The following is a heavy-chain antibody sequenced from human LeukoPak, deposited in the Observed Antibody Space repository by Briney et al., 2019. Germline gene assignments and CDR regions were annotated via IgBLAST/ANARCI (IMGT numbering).Heavy chain of an antibody. CDR1: GGSFSGYY. V-gene: IGHV4-34*09. CDR2: IYNNGNT. Sequence: SETLSLTCAVYGGSFSGYYWSWIRQHPGRGLEWIGDIYNNGNTNYNPSLKSRLIISKDTSKNQFSLKLSSVTAADTAIYYCATDRSYYDGNEGYFDLWGRGTLVTVSS. CDR3: ATDRSYYDGNEGYFDL. D-gene: IGHD3-22*01. J-gene: IGHJ2*01.